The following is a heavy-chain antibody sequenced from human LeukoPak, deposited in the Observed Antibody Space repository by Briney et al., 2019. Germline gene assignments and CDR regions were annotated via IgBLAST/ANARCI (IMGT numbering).Heavy chain of an antibody. V-gene: IGHV5-51*01. CDR1: GYSFTSYW. CDR2: IYPGDSDT. Sequence: GESLQISCHGSGYSFTSYWIGWVRPMTGKGLEWMGIIYPGDSDTRYSPSFQGQVTISADKSISTAYLQWSSLKASDTAMYYCARESHYGMDVWGQGTTVTVSS. J-gene: IGHJ6*02. CDR3: ARESHYGMDV.